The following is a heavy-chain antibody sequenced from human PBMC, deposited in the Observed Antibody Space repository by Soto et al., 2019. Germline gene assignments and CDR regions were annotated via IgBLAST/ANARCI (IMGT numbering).Heavy chain of an antibody. V-gene: IGHV1-69*02. CDR1: GGTFSSYT. Sequence: ASVKVSCKASGGTFSSYTISWVRQAPGQGLEWMGRIIPILGIANYAQKFQGRVTITADKSTSTAYMELSSLRSEDTALYYCAILDPGPYCSSTSCSSGRGDYWGQGTLVTVSS. J-gene: IGHJ4*02. CDR2: IIPILGIA. D-gene: IGHD2-2*01. CDR3: AILDPGPYCSSTSCSSGRGDY.